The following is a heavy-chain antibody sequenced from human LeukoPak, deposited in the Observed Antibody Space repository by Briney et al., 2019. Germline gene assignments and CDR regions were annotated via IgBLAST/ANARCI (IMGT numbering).Heavy chain of an antibody. CDR2: IIPIFGTA. Sequence: ASVKVSCKASGGTFSSYAISWVRQAPGQGLEWMGGIIPIFGTANYAQKFQGRVTITADKSTSTAYMELSSLRSEDTAVYYCARDLGIVVVPADMDYWGQGTLVTVSS. J-gene: IGHJ4*02. D-gene: IGHD2-2*01. CDR1: GGTFSSYA. V-gene: IGHV1-69*06. CDR3: ARDLGIVVVPADMDY.